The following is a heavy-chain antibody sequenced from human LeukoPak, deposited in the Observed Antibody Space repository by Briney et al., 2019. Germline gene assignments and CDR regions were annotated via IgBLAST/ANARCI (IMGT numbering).Heavy chain of an antibody. CDR1: GFTFSDHY. CDR2: IKQDGSEK. J-gene: IGHJ5*02. Sequence: GGSLRLSCAASGFTFSDHYMDWVRQAPGKGLEWVANIKQDGSEKYYVDSVKGRFTISRDNAKNSLYLQMNSLRAEDTAVYYCARDLAGRFDPWGQGTLVTVSS. D-gene: IGHD6-19*01. CDR3: ARDLAGRFDP. V-gene: IGHV3-7*01.